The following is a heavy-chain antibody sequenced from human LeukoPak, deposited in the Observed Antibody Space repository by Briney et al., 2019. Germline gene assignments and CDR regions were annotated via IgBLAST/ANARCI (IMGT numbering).Heavy chain of an antibody. J-gene: IGHJ4*02. D-gene: IGHD5-24*01. V-gene: IGHV3-23*01. Sequence: GGSLRLSCAASGFTVSSYDMTWVRQAPGKGLEWVSSIGDGGGSTYADSVKGRFTISRDNAKNSLYLQMNSLRAEDSAVYYCAAIRIGYWGRGTLVTVSS. CDR2: IGDGGGST. CDR3: AAIRIGY. CDR1: GFTVSSYD.